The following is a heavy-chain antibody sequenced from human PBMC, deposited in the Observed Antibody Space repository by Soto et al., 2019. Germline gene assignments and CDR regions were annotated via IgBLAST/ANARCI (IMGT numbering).Heavy chain of an antibody. CDR3: ARADGRGAARLQEGRTNEEIEDGHWFDP. Sequence: PSETLSLTCAVYGGSFSGYYWSWIRQPPGKGLEWIGEINHSGSTNYNPSLKSRVTISVDTSKNQFSLRLSSVTAADTAVYYCARADGRGAARLQEGRTNEEIEDGHWFDPWGQGTLVTVSS. D-gene: IGHD6-6*01. J-gene: IGHJ5*02. CDR1: GGSFSGYY. V-gene: IGHV4-34*01. CDR2: INHSGST.